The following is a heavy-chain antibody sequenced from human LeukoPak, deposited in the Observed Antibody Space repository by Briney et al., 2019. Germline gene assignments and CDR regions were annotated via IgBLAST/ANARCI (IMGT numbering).Heavy chain of an antibody. CDR1: GGSISSGSYY. CDR2: IYSSGST. Sequence: SETLSLTCTVSGGSISSGSYYWSWIRQPAGKGLEWIGRIYSSGSTNYNPSLKSRVTISVDTSKNQFSLKLSSVTAADTAVYYCARVLKGRAPFDYWGQGTLVTVSS. V-gene: IGHV4-61*02. J-gene: IGHJ4*02. CDR3: ARVLKGRAPFDY.